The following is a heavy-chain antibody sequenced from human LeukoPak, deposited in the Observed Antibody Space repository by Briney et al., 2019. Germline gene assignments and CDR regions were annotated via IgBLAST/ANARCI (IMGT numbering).Heavy chain of an antibody. CDR1: GGSISSSSYY. Sequence: PSETLSLTCTVSGGSISSSSYYWGWIRQPPGKGLEWIGSIYYSGRTYYNPSLKSQVTVSVDTSKNQFSLKLSSVTAADTAVYYCARDSRYPVNWFDPWGQGTLVTVSS. CDR2: IYYSGRT. CDR3: ARDSRYPVNWFDP. V-gene: IGHV4-39*07. D-gene: IGHD5-12*01. J-gene: IGHJ5*02.